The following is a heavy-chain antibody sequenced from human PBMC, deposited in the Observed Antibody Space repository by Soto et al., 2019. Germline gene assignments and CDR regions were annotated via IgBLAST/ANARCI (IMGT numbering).Heavy chain of an antibody. CDR2: ISSTTNYI. V-gene: IGHV3-21*06. Sequence: GGSLRLSCAASGFTFTRYSMNWVRHAPGKGLEWVSSISSTTNYIYYGDSMKGRFTISRDNAKNSLYLEMNSLRAEDTAVYYCPRESEDLTSNFDYWGQGTPVPVYS. J-gene: IGHJ4*02. CDR3: PRESEDLTSNFDY. CDR1: GFTFTRYS.